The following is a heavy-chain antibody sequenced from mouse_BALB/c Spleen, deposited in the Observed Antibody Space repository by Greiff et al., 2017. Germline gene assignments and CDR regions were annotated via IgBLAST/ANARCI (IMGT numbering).Heavy chain of an antibody. CDR1: GYTFTSYW. CDR2: INPSTGYT. CDR3: ARRKEPRGFAY. J-gene: IGHJ3*01. V-gene: IGHV1-7*01. Sequence: QVQLQQSGAELAKPGASVKMSCKASGYTFTSYWMHWVKQRPGQGLEWIGYINPSTGYTEYNQKFKDKATLTADKSSSTAYMQLSSLTSEDSAVYYCARRKEPRGFAYWGQGTLVTVSA.